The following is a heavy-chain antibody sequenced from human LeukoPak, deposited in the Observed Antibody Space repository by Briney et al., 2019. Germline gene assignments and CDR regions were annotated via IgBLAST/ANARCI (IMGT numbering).Heavy chain of an antibody. D-gene: IGHD1-1*01. CDR2: IQFDGGDI. CDR3: AEDQQLEPFHY. V-gene: IGHV3-30*02. CDR1: GLTFSNYG. J-gene: IGHJ4*02. Sequence: PGGSLRLSCVASGLTFSNYGMHWVRQAPGKGLEWVAFIQFDGGDIFYTDSVKGRFTISRDNSKSTLFLQMNSLRTDDTAMYYCAEDQQLEPFHYWGRGTLVTVSS.